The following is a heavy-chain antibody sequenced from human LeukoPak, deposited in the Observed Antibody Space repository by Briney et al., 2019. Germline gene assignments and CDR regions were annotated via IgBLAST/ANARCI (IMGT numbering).Heavy chain of an antibody. J-gene: IGHJ4*02. CDR1: GFVFSSYS. D-gene: IGHD1-26*01. V-gene: IGHV3-23*01. Sequence: GGSLRLSRAASGFVFSSYSMTWVRQAPGKGLEWVSTVTRSGGSAYYADSVKGRFTNSRDNSKNMLSLQMSSLRAEDTAVYYCAKTMGAIDHDYWGQGTLVTVSS. CDR2: VTRSGGSA. CDR3: AKTMGAIDHDY.